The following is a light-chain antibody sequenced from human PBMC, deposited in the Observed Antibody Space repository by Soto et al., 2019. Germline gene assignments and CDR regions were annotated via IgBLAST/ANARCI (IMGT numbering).Light chain of an antibody. CDR2: GAS. V-gene: IGKV3-20*01. CDR1: QSVSSNY. CDR3: QQYGSLSWT. Sequence: VLTQSPSTFSLSPGKRATLSCRASQSVSSNYLAWYQQRPGQAPRLLIYGASTRATGIPDRFSGSGSGTDFTLTISRLEPEYFAVYYCQQYGSLSWTFGQGTKV. J-gene: IGKJ1*01.